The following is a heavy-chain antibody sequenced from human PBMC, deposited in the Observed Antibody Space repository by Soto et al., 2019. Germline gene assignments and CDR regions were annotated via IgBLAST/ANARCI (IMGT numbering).Heavy chain of an antibody. D-gene: IGHD2-15*01. Sequence: EVHLVESGGGLVQPGESLRLSCAPSGFGFSSYGMAWVRQAPGKGLEWVSFISKSSSIIYYADSVKGRFTISRDNAKNSLYLQMNSLRGEDTAVYFCARGGWQLPGYYFDSWGQGALVTVSS. CDR2: ISKSSSII. CDR1: GFGFSSYG. J-gene: IGHJ4*02. V-gene: IGHV3-48*01. CDR3: ARGGWQLPGYYFDS.